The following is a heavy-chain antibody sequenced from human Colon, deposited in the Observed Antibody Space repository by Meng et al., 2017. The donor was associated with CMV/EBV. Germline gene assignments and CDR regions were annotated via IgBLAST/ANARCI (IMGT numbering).Heavy chain of an antibody. CDR2: ISYNSRAI. Sequence: GESLKISCEASGFTFSEYDMNWVRQAPGKGLEWVAYISYNSRAIHYADSVGGRFTISRDNAKNSVYLQMNSLRAEDTALYYCARLIVGPADILRDYWGQGTLVTVSS. CDR1: GFTFSEYD. V-gene: IGHV3-48*04. CDR3: ARLIVGPADILRDY. D-gene: IGHD2-2*01. J-gene: IGHJ4*02.